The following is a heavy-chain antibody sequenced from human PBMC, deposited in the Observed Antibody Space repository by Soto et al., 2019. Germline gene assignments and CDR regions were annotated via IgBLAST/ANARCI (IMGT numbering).Heavy chain of an antibody. J-gene: IGHJ4*02. D-gene: IGHD3-16*01. CDR3: ERGMGLGLGEQTALGY. V-gene: IGHV4-34*01. CDR1: GGSLSGYY. Sequence: QVQLQQWGAGLLKPSETLSLTCAVYGGSLSGYYWSWVRQSPGKGLEWIGEINESGNTKFNPSLESRVTISRDMSKNQFSLQLTSLTAADTAVYYCERGMGLGLGEQTALGYWGQGTLVTVSS. CDR2: INESGNT.